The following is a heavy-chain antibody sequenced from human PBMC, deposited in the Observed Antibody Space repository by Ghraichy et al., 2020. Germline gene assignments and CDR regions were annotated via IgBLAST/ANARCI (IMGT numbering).Heavy chain of an antibody. J-gene: IGHJ4*01. CDR2: AHYSGTT. CDR3: ARDFERRRSWSGYYDY. CDR1: GGSISDYY. Sequence: LSLTCTVSGGSISDYYWTWIRQTPGKGLEWIGYAHYSGTTNYNPSLKSRVTISVDTSKNQFSLNLNSVTAADTAVYYCARDFERRRSWSGYYDYWGHGTLVTVSS. D-gene: IGHD3-3*01. V-gene: IGHV4-59*01.